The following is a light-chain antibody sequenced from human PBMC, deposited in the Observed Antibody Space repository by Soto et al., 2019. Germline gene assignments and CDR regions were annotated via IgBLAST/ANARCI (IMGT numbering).Light chain of an antibody. CDR2: KAS. CDR3: QQYNAYSRM. Sequence: DLPMTQSPSTLSASVGDRVTITCRASESISSGLAWYQQKPGKAPNLLIYKASTLESGVPSRFSGSGSGTEFTLTISSLQPDDFATYYCQQYNAYSRMFGQGTKVEIK. J-gene: IGKJ1*01. CDR1: ESISSG. V-gene: IGKV1-5*03.